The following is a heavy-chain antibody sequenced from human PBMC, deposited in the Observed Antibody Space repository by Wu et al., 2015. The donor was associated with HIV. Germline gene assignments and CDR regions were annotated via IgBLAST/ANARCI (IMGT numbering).Heavy chain of an antibody. Sequence: QVQLVQSGAEVKKPGASVKVSCKASGYTFTSYGYQLGATGPGQGLEWMGWISAYNGNTNYAQKLQGRVTMTTDTSTSTAYMELRSLRSDDTAVYYCARDYHVDTAMVYSVTLGYYYYGMDVWGQGTTVTVSS. V-gene: IGHV1-18*01. J-gene: IGHJ6*02. CDR1: GYTFTSYG. CDR3: ARDYHVDTAMVYSVTLGYYYYGMDV. D-gene: IGHD5-18*01. CDR2: ISAYNGNT.